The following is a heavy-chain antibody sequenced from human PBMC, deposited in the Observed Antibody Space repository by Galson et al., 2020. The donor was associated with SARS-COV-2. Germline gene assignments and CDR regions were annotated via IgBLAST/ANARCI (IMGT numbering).Heavy chain of an antibody. Sequence: GESLKISCAASGFTFSSYAMAWVRQAPGKGLEWVSSISGFGGSTYYADSVKGRFTVSRDNSKNTLFMEMNSLKVEDTAVYYCAKDGETVRMPEYFQHWGQGTLVIVSS. CDR1: GFTFSSYA. CDR2: ISGFGGST. CDR3: AKDGETVRMPEYFQH. V-gene: IGHV3-23*01. D-gene: IGHD3-10*01. J-gene: IGHJ1*01.